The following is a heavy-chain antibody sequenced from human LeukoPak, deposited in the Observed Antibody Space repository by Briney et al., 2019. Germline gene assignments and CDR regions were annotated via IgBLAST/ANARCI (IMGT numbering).Heavy chain of an antibody. CDR1: GGSITTYS. CDR2: FYSSGST. V-gene: IGHV4-4*07. D-gene: IGHD2/OR15-2a*01. J-gene: IGHJ5*02. Sequence: PSETLSLTCTVFGGSITTYSWSWIRQPAGRGLEWIGRFYSSGSTDYNPSLKGRVTMSVDTSKNQVSLKLSSVTAADTVIYYCARDFSSKNWFDTWGQGTLVTVSS. CDR3: ARDFSSKNWFDT.